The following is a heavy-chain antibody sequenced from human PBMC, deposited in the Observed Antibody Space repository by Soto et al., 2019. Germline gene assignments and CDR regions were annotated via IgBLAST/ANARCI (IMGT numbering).Heavy chain of an antibody. CDR2: IYYSGST. V-gene: IGHV4-59*07. Sequence: PSDTLSLTCTVSSGSISSYYGIGILQPPWKGLEWIGYIYYSGSTNYNPSLKSRVTISVDTSKNQFSLKLSSVTAADTAVYYCARGGPTVYYYYGMEVWGQGTTVTVSS. D-gene: IGHD4-17*01. CDR1: SGSISSYY. CDR3: ARGGPTVYYYYGMEV. J-gene: IGHJ6*02.